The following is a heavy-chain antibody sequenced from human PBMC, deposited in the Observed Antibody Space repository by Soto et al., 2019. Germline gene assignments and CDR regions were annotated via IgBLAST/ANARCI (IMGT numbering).Heavy chain of an antibody. V-gene: IGHV2-5*02. Sequence: FSLSTSGVDVGWIRQPPGKALEWLALIYWDDDKRYSPSLKSRLTITKDTSKNQVVLTMTNMDPVDTATYYCAHTTLWFGEFYWGQGTLVTVSS. CDR3: AHTTLWFGEFY. J-gene: IGHJ4*02. CDR1: FSLSTSGVD. CDR2: IYWDDDK. D-gene: IGHD3-10*01.